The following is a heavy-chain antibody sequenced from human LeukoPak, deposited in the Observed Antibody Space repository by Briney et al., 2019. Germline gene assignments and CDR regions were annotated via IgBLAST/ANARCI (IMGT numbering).Heavy chain of an antibody. CDR1: GFTFSSYS. CDR2: ISSSSSYI. D-gene: IGHD2-2*01. V-gene: IGHV3-21*01. CDR3: ATFPYCSSTSCDGYWFDP. J-gene: IGHJ5*02. Sequence: WGSLRLSCAASGFTFSSYSMNWVRQAPGKGLEEVSSISSSSSYIYYADSVKGRFTISRDNAKNSLYLQMNSLRAEDTAVYYCATFPYCSSTSCDGYWFDPWGQGTLVTVSS.